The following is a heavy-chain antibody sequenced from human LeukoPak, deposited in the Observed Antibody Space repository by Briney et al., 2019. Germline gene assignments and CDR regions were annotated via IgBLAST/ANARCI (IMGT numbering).Heavy chain of an antibody. CDR3: ATLYAGSTDY. Sequence: GRSLRLSCAASGFTFSSYGMHWVRQAPGKGLEWVAMISYDGSNKYYADSVKGRFTISRDNAKNTLYLQMNSLRAEGTAVYYCATLYAGSTDYWGRGTLVTVSS. D-gene: IGHD2-8*01. V-gene: IGHV3-30*05. J-gene: IGHJ4*02. CDR1: GFTFSSYG. CDR2: ISYDGSNK.